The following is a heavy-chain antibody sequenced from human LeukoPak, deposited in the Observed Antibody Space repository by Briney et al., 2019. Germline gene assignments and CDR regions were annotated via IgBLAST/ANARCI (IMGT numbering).Heavy chain of an antibody. V-gene: IGHV1-18*01. Sequence: ASVKVSCKASGYTFTSYGISWLRQAPGQGLEWLGWISGYNGNTNYAQKFQGRVTMTTDTPTSTAYMDLRSLESDDTAVYYCAVHDFYSGGYHFDYWGQGTLVTVSS. CDR2: ISGYNGNT. CDR1: GYTFTSYG. CDR3: AVHDFYSGGYHFDY. D-gene: IGHD3-3*01. J-gene: IGHJ4*02.